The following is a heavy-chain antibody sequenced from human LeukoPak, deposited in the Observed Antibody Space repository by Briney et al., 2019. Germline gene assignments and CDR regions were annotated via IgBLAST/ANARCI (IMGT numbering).Heavy chain of an antibody. D-gene: IGHD2-2*01. V-gene: IGHV3-33*06. J-gene: IGHJ4*02. CDR1: GFTFSSYG. CDR3: AKEVVPGTSRSFDY. Sequence: AGRSLRLSCATSGFTFSSYGFHWVRQAPGKGLEWVAVISNNGGYKHYTDSVKGRFTISRDDSKSTVYLQMSSLRAEDAALYYCAKEVVPGTSRSFDYWGQGTLVTVSS. CDR2: ISNNGGYK.